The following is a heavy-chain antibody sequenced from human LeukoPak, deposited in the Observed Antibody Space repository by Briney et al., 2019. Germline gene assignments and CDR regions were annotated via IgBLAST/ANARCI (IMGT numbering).Heavy chain of an antibody. CDR3: ARDPRYGSGRDAFDI. CDR1: GYTFADYH. D-gene: IGHD3-10*01. CDR2: INHNSGGT. J-gene: IGHJ3*02. V-gene: IGHV1-2*02. Sequence: ASVKVSCKASGYTFADYHIHWVRQAPGQGLEWMGRINHNSGGTKYAQTFQGRVTMTSDTYIRTAYMELSRLKSDDTAVYYCARDPRYGSGRDAFDIWGEGTMVTVSS.